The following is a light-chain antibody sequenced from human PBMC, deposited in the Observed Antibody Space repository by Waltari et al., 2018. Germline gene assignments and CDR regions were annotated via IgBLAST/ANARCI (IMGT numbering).Light chain of an antibody. CDR1: STAIGRYNY. Sequence: QSALTQPASVSGSPGQSITISCIGTSTAIGRYNYVSWFQQHPGKAPKPIILDGNNLPSGVSNRFSGSKSDNTASLAISGLRAEDEATYYCSSYAIHLTLIFVGGTKLTVL. CDR2: DGN. CDR3: SSYAIHLTLI. J-gene: IGLJ2*01. V-gene: IGLV2-14*03.